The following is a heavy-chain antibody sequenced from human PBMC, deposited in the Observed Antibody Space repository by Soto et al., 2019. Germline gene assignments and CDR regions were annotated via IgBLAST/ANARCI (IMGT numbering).Heavy chain of an antibody. D-gene: IGHD3-16*01. CDR1: GYSFAGFY. J-gene: IGHJ3*02. CDR2: INSNSGAT. V-gene: IGHV1-2*04. CDR3: AIIMSHSDSYDI. Sequence: ASVKVSCKASGYSFAGFYIHWLRQAPGQGLEWVGSINSNSGATTYAQKFQDSVAMTRDTSVSTAYMDLNSLTSDDTAIYYCAIIMSHSDSYDIWGRGTMVTVSS.